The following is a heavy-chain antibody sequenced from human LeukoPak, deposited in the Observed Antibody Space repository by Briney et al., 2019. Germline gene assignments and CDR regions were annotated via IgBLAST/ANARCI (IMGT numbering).Heavy chain of an antibody. J-gene: IGHJ6*03. Sequence: ASVKVSCKASGYTFTSYGISWVRQAPGQGLEWMGWISAYNGNTNYAQKLQGRVTMTTDTSTSTAYMELRSLRSDDTAVYYCARALKPVVPVATHADSHYYYYYMDVWGKGTTVTVSS. CDR3: ARALKPVVPVATHADSHYYYYYMDV. CDR1: GYTFTSYG. D-gene: IGHD2-2*01. V-gene: IGHV1-18*01. CDR2: ISAYNGNT.